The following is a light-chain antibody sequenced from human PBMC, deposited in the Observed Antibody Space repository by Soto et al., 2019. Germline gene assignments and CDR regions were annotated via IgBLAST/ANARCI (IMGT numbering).Light chain of an antibody. J-gene: IGLJ3*02. Sequence: QSALTQPASVSGSPGQSITISCTGTSSDVGGYQYVSWYQQHPGKAPKLMIYDVSNRPSGVSNRFSGSKSGNTASLTISGLQAEDEADYYCSSYTSTSNWVFGGGTKVTVL. V-gene: IGLV2-14*01. CDR3: SSYTSTSNWV. CDR2: DVS. CDR1: SSDVGGYQY.